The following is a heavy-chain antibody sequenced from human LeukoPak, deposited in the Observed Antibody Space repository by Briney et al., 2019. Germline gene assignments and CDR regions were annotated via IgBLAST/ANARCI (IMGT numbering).Heavy chain of an antibody. CDR2: INHSGST. Sequence: SETLSLTCAVFGGSFSDYYWSWIRQPPGQGLEWIGEINHSGSTNYNPSLKSRVTISVDTSKNQFSLKLSSVTAADTAVYYCARGSDYYDSSGLLDYWGQGTLVTVSS. D-gene: IGHD3-22*01. CDR3: ARGSDYYDSSGLLDY. CDR1: GGSFSDYY. J-gene: IGHJ4*02. V-gene: IGHV4-34*01.